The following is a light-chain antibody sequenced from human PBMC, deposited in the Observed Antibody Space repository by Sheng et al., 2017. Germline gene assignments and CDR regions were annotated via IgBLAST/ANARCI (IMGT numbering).Light chain of an antibody. CDR3: LTWDSNSASYV. CDR1: KLGDKY. J-gene: IGLJ1*01. V-gene: IGLV3-1*01. CDR2: QDS. Sequence: SYELIQPPSVSVSPGQTASITCSGDKLGDKYACWYQQKPGQSPVLVIFQDSKRPSGIPARFSGSNSGDAATLTISGTQALDEGDYYCLTWDSNSASYVFGTGTKVTVL.